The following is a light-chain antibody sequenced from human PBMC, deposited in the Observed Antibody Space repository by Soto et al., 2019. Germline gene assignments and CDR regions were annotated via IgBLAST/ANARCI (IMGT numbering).Light chain of an antibody. CDR1: QGISSY. CDR2: AAS. Sequence: AIRMTQSPSSFSASTGDRVTITCRASQGISSYLAWYQQKPVKAPKLLIYAASTLQSGVTSRFSGSGSGTDFTLSNSGLQSEDFATYDGQQYYSYPPAFGQGTKVESK. CDR3: QQYYSYPPA. V-gene: IGKV1-8*01. J-gene: IGKJ1*01.